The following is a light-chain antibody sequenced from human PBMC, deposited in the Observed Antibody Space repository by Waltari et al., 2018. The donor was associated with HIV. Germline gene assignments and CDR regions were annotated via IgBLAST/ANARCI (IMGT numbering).Light chain of an antibody. J-gene: IGKJ1*01. CDR2: DAS. CDR3: LKYARSPRT. CDR1: QSISNS. Sequence: VLTQSPGTLSLSPGQRVTLSCGASQSISNSLAWYQQKPGQAPRLLVYDASIRATGIPDRFSGSGSGTYFTLTITRLEPEDFALYFCLKYARSPRTFGQGTKVEIK. V-gene: IGKV3-20*01.